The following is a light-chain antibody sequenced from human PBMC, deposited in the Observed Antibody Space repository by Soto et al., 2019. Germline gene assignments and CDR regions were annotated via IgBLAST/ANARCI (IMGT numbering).Light chain of an antibody. CDR1: SSDVGGYNY. CDR3: SSYTSSSLYV. CDR2: EVS. J-gene: IGLJ1*01. V-gene: IGLV2-14*01. Sequence: QSVLSPPASVSGSPGQWITISCTGTSSDVGGYNYVSWYQQHPCKAPKLMIYEVSNRPSGVSNRFSGSKSGNTASLTISGLQAEDGADYYCSSYTSSSLYVFGTGTKVTVL.